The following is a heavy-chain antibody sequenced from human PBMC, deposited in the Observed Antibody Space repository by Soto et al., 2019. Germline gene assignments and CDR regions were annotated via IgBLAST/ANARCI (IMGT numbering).Heavy chain of an antibody. CDR1: GFTFSNYD. V-gene: IGHV3-13*01. Sequence: LRLSCAASGFTFSNYDMHWVRQTTGKGLEWVSAIDIAGATYYPDSVKGRFTISREKAKNSLYLQMNSLRADDTAVYYCARAARWLQSRYFDLWGSGPLVTVSS. CDR3: ARAARWLQSRYFDL. J-gene: IGHJ2*01. D-gene: IGHD5-12*01. CDR2: IDIAGAT.